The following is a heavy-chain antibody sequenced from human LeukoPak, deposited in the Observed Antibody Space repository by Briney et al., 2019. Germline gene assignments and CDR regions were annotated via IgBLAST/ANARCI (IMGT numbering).Heavy chain of an antibody. J-gene: IGHJ3*02. CDR1: GFTFSNAW. Sequence: GGSLRLSCAASGFTFSNAWMSWVRQAPGKGLEWVGRIKSKTDGGTTDYAAPVKGRFTISRDDSKNTLYLQMNSLKTEDTAVYYCTTELSSSWYVAFDIWGQGTMVTVSS. V-gene: IGHV3-15*01. CDR2: IKSKTDGGTT. D-gene: IGHD6-13*01. CDR3: TTELSSSWYVAFDI.